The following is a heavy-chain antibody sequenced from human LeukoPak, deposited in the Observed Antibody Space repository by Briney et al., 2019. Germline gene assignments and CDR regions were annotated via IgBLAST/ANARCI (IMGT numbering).Heavy chain of an antibody. J-gene: IGHJ4*02. V-gene: IGHV3-7*03. Sequence: GGSLRLSCVASGFPFSSYWMTWVRQAPGKGLEWVANIKQDGSKKSYVDSVKGRFTISRDNAKNSLYLQMNSLRAEDTALYHCARGGELLDYWGQGTLVTVSS. CDR2: IKQDGSKK. CDR3: ARGGELLDY. CDR1: GFPFSSYW. D-gene: IGHD1-26*01.